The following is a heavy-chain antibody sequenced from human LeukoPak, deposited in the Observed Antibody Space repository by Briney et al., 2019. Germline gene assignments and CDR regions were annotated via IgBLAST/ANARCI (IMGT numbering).Heavy chain of an antibody. V-gene: IGHV3-74*01. D-gene: IGHD6-6*01. CDR3: AKGGIMQSSSPGLQYFDL. Sequence: PGGSLRLSCAASGFTFRNYWMHWVRQAPGKGLVWVSRINSDGSSTNYADSVKGRFTISRDNAKNTLYLQMNSLRAEDTAVYYCAKGGIMQSSSPGLQYFDLWGRGTLVSVSS. J-gene: IGHJ2*01. CDR1: GFTFRNYW. CDR2: INSDGSST.